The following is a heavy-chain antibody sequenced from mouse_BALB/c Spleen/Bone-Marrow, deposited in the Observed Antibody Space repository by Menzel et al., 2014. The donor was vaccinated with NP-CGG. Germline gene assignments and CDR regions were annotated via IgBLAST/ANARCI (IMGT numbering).Heavy chain of an antibody. CDR3: TRLSLLRGYFDY. J-gene: IGHJ2*01. D-gene: IGHD1-2*01. CDR2: INPSNGGT. Sequence: QVQLQQSGAELVKPGTSVKLSCKASGYTFXSYYIYWVKPRPGQGLKWIGEINPSNGGTNFNEKFKSKATPTVDKSSSTAYMQLSSPTSEDSAVYYCTRLSLLRGYFDYWGQGTTLTVSS. CDR1: GYTFXSYY. V-gene: IGHV1S81*02.